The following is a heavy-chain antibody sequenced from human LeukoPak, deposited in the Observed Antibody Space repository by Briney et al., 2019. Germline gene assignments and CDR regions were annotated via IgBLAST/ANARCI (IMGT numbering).Heavy chain of an antibody. Sequence: GSLRLSCAASGFNFSIYAIDWVRQAPGRGLEWVSSISSGSSFQNYADSVKGRFTISRDNAKNSVYLQMNRLRAEDTAVYFCAREGAPPGFSYYPHLDVWAKGPQSPSP. V-gene: IGHV3-21*01. CDR2: ISSGSSFQ. CDR1: GFNFSIYA. CDR3: AREGAPPGFSYYPHLDV. D-gene: IGHD3-16*01. J-gene: IGHJ6*03.